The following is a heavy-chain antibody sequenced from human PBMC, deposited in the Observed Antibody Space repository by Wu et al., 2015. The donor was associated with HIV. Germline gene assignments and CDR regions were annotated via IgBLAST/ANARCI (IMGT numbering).Heavy chain of an antibody. CDR3: ARDAGLYSSSSNLNLFDLR. Sequence: QVQLVQSGAEVKKPGASVKVSCKASGYPFSSYGLNWVRQAPGQGLEWMAWISVFSGNTNFAQKVQGRVTLTTDASTSTAYMELRSLRSDDTAVYFXARDAGLYSSSSNLNLFDLRRGQGTLVHRLL. V-gene: IGHV1-18*01. D-gene: IGHD6-6*01. CDR1: GYPFSSYG. CDR2: ISVFSGNT. J-gene: IGHJ4*02.